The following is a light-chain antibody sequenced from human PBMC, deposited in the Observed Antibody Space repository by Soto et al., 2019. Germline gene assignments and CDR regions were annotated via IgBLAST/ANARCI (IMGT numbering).Light chain of an antibody. V-gene: IGKV3-20*01. CDR3: QYYGRSPPYT. CDR2: GAS. Sequence: EIVLTQSPGTLSLSPGEGATLSCRTSQSVSSSYLSWFQQRPGQAPGLLIYGASNRASGIPDRFSGSGSGTDFTLTISSLEPEDFAVYYCQYYGRSPPYTFGQGTKLDIK. J-gene: IGKJ2*01. CDR1: QSVSSSY.